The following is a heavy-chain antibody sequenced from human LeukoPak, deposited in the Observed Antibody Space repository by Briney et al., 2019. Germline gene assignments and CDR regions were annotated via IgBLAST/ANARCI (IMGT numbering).Heavy chain of an antibody. CDR1: GFTFDDYA. V-gene: IGHV3-9*01. CDR3: ANIPNRLGAQY. D-gene: IGHD2-2*02. Sequence: PGGSLRLSCAASGFTFDDYAMHWVRQAPGKGLEWVSGVSWNSGTIVYADSVKGRFTISRDNAKNSLYLQMNSLRAEDTALYYCANIPNRLGAQYWGQGTLVTVSS. CDR2: VSWNSGTI. J-gene: IGHJ4*02.